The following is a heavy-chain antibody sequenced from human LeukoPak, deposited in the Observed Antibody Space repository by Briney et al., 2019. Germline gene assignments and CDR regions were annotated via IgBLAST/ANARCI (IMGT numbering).Heavy chain of an antibody. CDR3: ARGAGSYRPY. J-gene: IGHJ4*02. Sequence: GGSLRLSCAASGFTFSSYSMNWVRQAPGRGLEWISYISPNSRTIYYADSVKGRFTISRDNANNSLSLQMNSLRAEDTAVYYCARGAGSYRPYWGQGTLVTVSS. CDR2: ISPNSRTI. D-gene: IGHD3-16*02. CDR1: GFTFSSYS. V-gene: IGHV3-48*04.